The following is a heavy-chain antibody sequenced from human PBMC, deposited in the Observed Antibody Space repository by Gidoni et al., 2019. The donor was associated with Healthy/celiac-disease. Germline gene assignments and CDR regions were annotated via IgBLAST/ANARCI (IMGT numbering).Heavy chain of an antibody. V-gene: IGHV3-74*01. CDR1: GFTFSRYW. D-gene: IGHD2-2*01. Sequence: EVQLVESGGGLVQPGGSLSLSCAASGFTFSRYWMHCVRQAPGKGLVWVSRINSDGSSTSYADSVKGRFTISRDNAKNTLYLQRNSLRAEDTAVYYCARAQSGYCSSTSCPYYYDGMDVWGQGTTVTVSS. J-gene: IGHJ6*02. CDR2: INSDGSST. CDR3: ARAQSGYCSSTSCPYYYDGMDV.